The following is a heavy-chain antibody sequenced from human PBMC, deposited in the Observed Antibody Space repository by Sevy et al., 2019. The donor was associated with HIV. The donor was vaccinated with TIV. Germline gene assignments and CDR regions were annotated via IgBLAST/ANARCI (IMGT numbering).Heavy chain of an antibody. CDR2: ISSSSSYI. Sequence: GGSLRLSCAASGFTFSSYSMNWVRQAPGKGLEWVSSISSSSSYIYYADSVKGRFTISRDNAKNSLYLQMNSLRAEDTAVDYGARDHPGNYDFWSGYYTGYYYGMDVWGQGTTVTVSS. CDR1: GFTFSSYS. CDR3: ARDHPGNYDFWSGYYTGYYYGMDV. V-gene: IGHV3-21*01. J-gene: IGHJ6*02. D-gene: IGHD3-3*01.